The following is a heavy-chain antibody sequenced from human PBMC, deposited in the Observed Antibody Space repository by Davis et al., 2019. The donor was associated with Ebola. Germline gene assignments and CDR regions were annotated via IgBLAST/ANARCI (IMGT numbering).Heavy chain of an antibody. J-gene: IGHJ5*02. CDR3: ARRLSGYVFDT. Sequence: SETLSLTCSVSSGSISSSYNCWGWIRQPPGKGLAWIGSVCSSGSTYYSSSLKSRVTISLDTSKNQFSLRLSSVTAADTAVYYCARRLSGYVFDTWGQGTLVTVSS. CDR1: SGSISSSYNC. V-gene: IGHV4-39*01. D-gene: IGHD3-22*01. CDR2: VCSSGST.